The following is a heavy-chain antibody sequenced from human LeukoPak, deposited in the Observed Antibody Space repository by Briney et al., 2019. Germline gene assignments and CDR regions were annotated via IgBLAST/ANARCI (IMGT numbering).Heavy chain of an antibody. CDR1: CYTFTGYA. Sequence: GASVKVSCKASCYTFTGYAISWVRQAPGQGLEWMGWVSAYNGATNYAQNFQDRVSMTTDTPTTTAYMELRSRRSDDTAVYYCARVDLYYDSSGYSQAANDYWGQGTLVTVSS. CDR3: ARVDLYYDSSGYSQAANDY. D-gene: IGHD3-22*01. V-gene: IGHV1-18*04. CDR2: VSAYNGAT. J-gene: IGHJ4*02.